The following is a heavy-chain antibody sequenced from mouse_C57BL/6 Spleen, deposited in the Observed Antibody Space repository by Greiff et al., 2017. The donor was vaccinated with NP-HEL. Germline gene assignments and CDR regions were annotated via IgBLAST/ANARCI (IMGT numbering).Heavy chain of an antibody. Sequence: EVQLQESRPELVKPGASVKIPCKASGYTFTDYNMDWVKQSHGKSLEWIGDINPNNGGTIYNQKFKGKATLTVDKSSSTAYMELRSLTSEDTAVYYCARTGMFAYWGQGTLVTVSA. D-gene: IGHD4-1*01. J-gene: IGHJ3*01. CDR1: GYTFTDYN. CDR2: INPNNGGT. V-gene: IGHV1-18*01. CDR3: ARTGMFAY.